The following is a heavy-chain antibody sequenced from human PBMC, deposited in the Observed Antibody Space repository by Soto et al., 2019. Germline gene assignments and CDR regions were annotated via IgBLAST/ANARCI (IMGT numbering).Heavy chain of an antibody. D-gene: IGHD3-10*01. J-gene: IGHJ6*02. V-gene: IGHV4-30-2*01. CDR3: ARAVVRGVPYYGMDV. CDR1: GGSISSGGYS. CDR2: IYHSGST. Sequence: QLQLQESGSGLVKPSQTLSLTCAVSGGSISSGGYSWSWIRQPPGKGLEWIGYIYHSGSTYYNPSLKSRVTISVDRSKNQFSLKLSSVTAADTAVYYCARAVVRGVPYYGMDVWGQGTTVTVSS.